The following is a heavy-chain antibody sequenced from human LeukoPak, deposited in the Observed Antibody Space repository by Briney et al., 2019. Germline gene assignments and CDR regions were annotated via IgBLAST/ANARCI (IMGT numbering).Heavy chain of an antibody. Sequence: PGRSLRLSCAASGFTFSNYGIHRVRQGPGKGLEWVAVISYDGSKKYYADSVKGRFTISRDSSKNTVDLQMSSLRAEDTALYYCARDVDTRGHYARFDPWGQGTLVTVSS. J-gene: IGHJ5*02. CDR3: ARDVDTRGHYARFDP. D-gene: IGHD5-18*01. CDR2: ISYDGSKK. V-gene: IGHV3-33*05. CDR1: GFTFSNYG.